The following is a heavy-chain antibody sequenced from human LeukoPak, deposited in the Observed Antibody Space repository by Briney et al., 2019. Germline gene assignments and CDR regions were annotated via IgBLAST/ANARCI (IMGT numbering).Heavy chain of an antibody. CDR3: ARSPRGSYCSSTSCRGVWYYSI. D-gene: IGHD2-2*01. V-gene: IGHV1-18*01. Sequence: ASVKVSCKASGYTFTSYGISWVRQAPGQGLEWMGWISAYNGNTNYAQKLQGRVTITRDTSASTAYMELSSLRSEDAAVYYCARSPRGSYCSSTSCRGVWYYSIWGQGTMVTVSS. CDR2: ISAYNGNT. CDR1: GYTFTSYG. J-gene: IGHJ3*02.